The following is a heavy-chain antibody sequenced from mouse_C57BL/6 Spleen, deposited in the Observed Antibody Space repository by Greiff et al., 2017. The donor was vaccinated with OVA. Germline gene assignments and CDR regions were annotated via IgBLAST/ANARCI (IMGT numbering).Heavy chain of an antibody. D-gene: IGHD4-1*01. CDR3: ARAGGEVGWFAY. CDR2: ISYDGSN. Sequence: EVQLQQSGPGLVKPSQSLSLTCSVTGYSITSGYYWNWIRQFPGNKLEWMGYISYDGSNNYNPSLKNRISITRDTSKNQFFLKLNSVTTEDTATYYCARAGGEVGWFAYWGQGTLVTVSA. J-gene: IGHJ3*01. V-gene: IGHV3-6*01. CDR1: GYSITSGYY.